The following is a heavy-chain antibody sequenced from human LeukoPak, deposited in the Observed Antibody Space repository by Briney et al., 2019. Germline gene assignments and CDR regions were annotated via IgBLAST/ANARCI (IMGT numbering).Heavy chain of an antibody. D-gene: IGHD3-16*01. Sequence: GGSLRLSCAASGFTFSSYWMNWTRQVPGKGLEWVASINHNGNVNYYVDSVKGRFTISRDNAKNSPYLQMSNLRAEDTAVYFCARGGGLDVWGQGATVTVSS. CDR2: INHNGNVN. J-gene: IGHJ6*02. CDR1: GFTFSSYW. V-gene: IGHV3-7*03. CDR3: ARGGGLDV.